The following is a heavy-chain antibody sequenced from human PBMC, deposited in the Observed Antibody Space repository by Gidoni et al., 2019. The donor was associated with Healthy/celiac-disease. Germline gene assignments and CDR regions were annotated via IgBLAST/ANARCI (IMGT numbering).Heavy chain of an antibody. CDR1: VGSISSGDYY. J-gene: IGHJ3*02. Sequence: QVQLQASGPGLVTPSQTLSLTCTVSVGSISSGDYYWSWIRQPPGKGLEWIGYIYYSGSTYYNPSLKSRVTISVDTSKNQFSLKLSSVTAADTAVYYCARDQGSSHAFDIWGQGTMVTVSS. CDR2: IYYSGST. V-gene: IGHV4-30-4*01. D-gene: IGHD6-6*01. CDR3: ARDQGSSHAFDI.